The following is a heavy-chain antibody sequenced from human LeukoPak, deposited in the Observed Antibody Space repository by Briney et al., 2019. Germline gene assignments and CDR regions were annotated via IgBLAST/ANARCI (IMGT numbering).Heavy chain of an antibody. CDR3: ARVEVGNDAFDI. Sequence: PSQTLSLTCTVSGGSISSGIYHWSWIRQPAGKGLEWVGRLYTSGSTNYNPSLKSRVTISLDTSKNQFSLKLNSVTAADTAVYYCARVEVGNDAFDIWGQGTMVTVSS. CDR1: GGSISSGIYH. D-gene: IGHD1-26*01. J-gene: IGHJ3*02. V-gene: IGHV4-61*02. CDR2: LYTSGST.